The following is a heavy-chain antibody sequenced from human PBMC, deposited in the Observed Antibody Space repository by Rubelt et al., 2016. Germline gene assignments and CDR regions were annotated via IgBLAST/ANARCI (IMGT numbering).Heavy chain of an antibody. J-gene: IGHJ5*02. CDR2: INHSGST. D-gene: IGHD3-9*01. CDR3: ARNYDILTGHENWFDP. V-gene: IGHV4-34*01. CDR1: GGSFSGYY. Sequence: QVQLQQWGAGLLKPSETLSLTCAVYGGSFSGYYWSWIRQPPGKGLEWIGEINHSGSTFYNPSLKSRVTISVDTSRNQFSLKLSSVTAADTAVYYCARNYDILTGHENWFDPWGQGTLVTVSS.